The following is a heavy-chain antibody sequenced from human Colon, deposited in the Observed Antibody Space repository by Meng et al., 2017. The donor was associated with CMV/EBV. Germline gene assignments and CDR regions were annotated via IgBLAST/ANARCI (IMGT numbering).Heavy chain of an antibody. D-gene: IGHD3-16*01. V-gene: IGHV3-30-3*01. CDR3: VRGRYYGVTFGTAPFFDH. CDR1: GFTFSSYA. J-gene: IGHJ4*02. CDR2: ISNDATIK. Sequence: GESLKISCAASGFTFSSYAMHWVRQAPGKGLEWVALISNDATIKYFADSVKGRFTISRDNSNNTMFLHMSGLRPGDTAVYYCVRGRYYGVTFGTAPFFDHWGQGTLVTVSS.